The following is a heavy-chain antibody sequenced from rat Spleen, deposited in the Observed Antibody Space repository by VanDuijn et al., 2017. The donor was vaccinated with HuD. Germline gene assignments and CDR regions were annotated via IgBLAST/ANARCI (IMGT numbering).Heavy chain of an antibody. CDR3: ARHLREASGVMDV. CDR1: GFSLNSYP. V-gene: IGHV2-72*01. D-gene: IGHD4-3*01. J-gene: IGHJ4*01. CDR2: IWAGGGT. Sequence: QVQLKESGPGLVQPSQTLSLTCTVSGFSLNSYPVSWVRQPPGKSLVWMGTIWAGGGTNYNSAVQSRLSISRDTSKSQVFLKMNSLQPEDTGTYYCARHLREASGVMDVWGQGASVTVSS.